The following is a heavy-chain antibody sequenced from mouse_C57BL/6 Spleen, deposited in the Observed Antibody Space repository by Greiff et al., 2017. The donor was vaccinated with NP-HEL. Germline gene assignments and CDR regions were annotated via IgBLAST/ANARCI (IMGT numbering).Heavy chain of an antibody. J-gene: IGHJ2*01. CDR1: GFTFSSYA. Sequence: EVQRVESGEGLVKPGGSLKLSCAASGFTFSSYAMPWVRQTPEKRLEWVAYISSGGDYIYYADTVKGRFTISRDNARNTLYLQMSSLKSEDTAMYYCTREDYYGSSSDYWGQGTTLTVSS. V-gene: IGHV5-9-1*02. D-gene: IGHD1-1*01. CDR2: ISSGGDYI. CDR3: TREDYYGSSSDY.